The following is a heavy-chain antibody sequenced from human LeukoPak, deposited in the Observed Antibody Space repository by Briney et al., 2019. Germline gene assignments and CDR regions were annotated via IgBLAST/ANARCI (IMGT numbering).Heavy chain of an antibody. Sequence: GGSLRLSCGASGFTFSDYGMHWVRQAPGKGLQWVALVRYDGSEKFYADSVKGRFIISRDNSKNTLSLQMNSLRIEDTAVYYCAKGRDYYCDYWGQGARVTVSS. J-gene: IGHJ4*02. V-gene: IGHV3-30*02. CDR3: AKGRDYYCDY. CDR2: VRYDGSEK. CDR1: GFTFSDYG.